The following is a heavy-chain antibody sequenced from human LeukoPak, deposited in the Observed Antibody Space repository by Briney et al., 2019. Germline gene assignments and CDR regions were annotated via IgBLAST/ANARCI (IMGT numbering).Heavy chain of an antibody. CDR2: IIPIFGTA. V-gene: IGHV1-69*05. D-gene: IGHD6-6*01. J-gene: IGHJ3*02. CDR3: ARGSTREYSSSPDAFDI. Sequence: ASAKDSCKASGGTFSSYAISWVRQAPGQGLEWMGGIIPIFGTANYAQKFQGRVTITTDESTSTAYMELSSLRSEDTAVYYCARGSTREYSSSPDAFDIWGQGTMVTVSS. CDR1: GGTFSSYA.